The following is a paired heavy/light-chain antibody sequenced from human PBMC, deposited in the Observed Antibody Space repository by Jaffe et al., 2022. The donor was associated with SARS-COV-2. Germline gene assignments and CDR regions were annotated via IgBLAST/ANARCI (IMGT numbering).Heavy chain of an antibody. V-gene: IGHV4-34*01. Sequence: QVQLQQWGAGLLKPSETLSLTCAVYGGSFSGYYWSWIRQPPGKGLEWIGEINHSGSTNYNPSLKSRVTISVDTSKNQFSLKLSSVTAADTAVYYCARGRHNLPTYYDFWSGYYTGLNDYWGQGTLVTVSS. J-gene: IGHJ4*02. CDR3: ARGRHNLPTYYDFWSGYYTGLNDY. CDR2: INHSGST. D-gene: IGHD3-3*01. CDR1: GGSFSGYY.
Light chain of an antibody. CDR1: QDISNY. CDR2: DAS. J-gene: IGKJ3*01. Sequence: DIQMTQSPSSLSASVGDRVTITCQASQDISNYLNWYQQKPGKAPKLLIYDASNLETGVPSRFSGSGSGTDFTFTISSLQPEDIATYYCQQYDNLPFNFGPGTKVDIK. V-gene: IGKV1-33*01. CDR3: QQYDNLPFN.